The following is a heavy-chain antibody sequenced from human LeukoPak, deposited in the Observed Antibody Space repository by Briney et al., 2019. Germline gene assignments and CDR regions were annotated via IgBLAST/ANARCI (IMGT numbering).Heavy chain of an antibody. J-gene: IGHJ6*02. CDR3: ARDLKYQLLSYYYYYYGMDV. V-gene: IGHV4-4*02. CDR1: GGSISSSNW. D-gene: IGHD2-2*01. Sequence: SGTLSLTCAVSGGSISSSNWWSWVRQPPGKGLEWIGEIYHSGSTNYNPSLKSRVTISVDKSKNQFSLKLSSVTAADTAVYYCARDLKYQLLSYYYYYYGMDVWAKGPRSPSP. CDR2: IYHSGST.